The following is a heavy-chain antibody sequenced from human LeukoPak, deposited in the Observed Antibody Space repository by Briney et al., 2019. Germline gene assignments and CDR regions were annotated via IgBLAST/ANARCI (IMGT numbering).Heavy chain of an antibody. CDR3: AKGWSYFLDN. Sequence: GGSLRLSCAAAGFTFTNYAMSWVRQAPGKGLEWVSTIGESGGSTNYADSVKGRFTISRDNSKNTLYLQMNSLRAEDTALYYCAKGWSYFLDNWGQGTLVTVSS. CDR2: IGESGGST. J-gene: IGHJ4*02. V-gene: IGHV3-23*01. D-gene: IGHD6-13*01. CDR1: GFTFTNYA.